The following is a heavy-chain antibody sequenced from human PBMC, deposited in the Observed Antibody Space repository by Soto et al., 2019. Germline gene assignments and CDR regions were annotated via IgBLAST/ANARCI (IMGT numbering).Heavy chain of an antibody. Sequence: SETLSLTCNVSGGSISTSRSSWAWIRQPPGKGLEWLANIFYSGSTYYNPSLASRVTVSVDTSTNEFSLKLRSVTAADTAVYYCARQPTTGDTDLWFDPWGQGTLVTVSS. V-gene: IGHV4-39*01. D-gene: IGHD2-21*01. J-gene: IGHJ5*02. CDR2: IFYSGST. CDR3: ARQPTTGDTDLWFDP. CDR1: GGSISTSRSS.